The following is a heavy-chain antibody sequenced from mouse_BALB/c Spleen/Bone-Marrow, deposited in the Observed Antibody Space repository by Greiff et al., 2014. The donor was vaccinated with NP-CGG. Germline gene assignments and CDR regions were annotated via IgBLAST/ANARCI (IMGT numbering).Heavy chain of an antibody. V-gene: IGHV5-6-3*01. Sequence: VQLKQSGGGLVQPGGSLKLSCAASGFTFSSYGMSWVRQTPDKRLELVATINSNGGSTYYPDSVKGRFTISRDNAKNTLYPQMSSLKSEDTAMYYCARVSYYAMDYWGQGTSVTVSS. CDR3: ARVSYYAMDY. CDR1: GFTFSSYG. CDR2: INSNGGST. J-gene: IGHJ4*01.